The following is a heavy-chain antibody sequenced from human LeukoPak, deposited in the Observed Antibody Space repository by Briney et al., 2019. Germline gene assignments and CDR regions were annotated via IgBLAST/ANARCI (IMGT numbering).Heavy chain of an antibody. J-gene: IGHJ6*04. CDR1: SGSISSHY. CDR2: IYYSGST. V-gene: IGHV4-39*07. Sequence: SQTLSLTCTVSSGSISSHYWGWIRQPPGKGLEWIGSIYYSGSTYYNPSLKSRVTISVDTSKNQFSLKLSSVTAADTAVYYCARDRGDVWGKGTTVTVSS. CDR3: ARDRGDV.